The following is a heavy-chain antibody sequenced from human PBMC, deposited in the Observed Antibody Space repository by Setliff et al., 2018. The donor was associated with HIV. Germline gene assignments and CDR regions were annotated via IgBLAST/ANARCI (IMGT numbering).Heavy chain of an antibody. CDR3: ARAGVVEGYYYYYYMDV. Sequence: GGSLRLSCVGSGFTFNDYHISWIRQAPGKGLEWISYISGLGGGTIYYADSVRGRFTISRDDAEKSVYLQMNSLRAEDTAVYYCARAGVVEGYYYYYYMDVWGKGTTVTVS. CDR2: ISGLGGGTI. D-gene: IGHD2-15*01. J-gene: IGHJ6*03. V-gene: IGHV3-11*04. CDR1: GFTFNDYH.